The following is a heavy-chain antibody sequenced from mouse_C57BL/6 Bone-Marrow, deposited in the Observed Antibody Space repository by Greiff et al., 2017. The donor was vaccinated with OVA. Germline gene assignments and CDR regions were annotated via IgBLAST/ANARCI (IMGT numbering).Heavy chain of an antibody. D-gene: IGHD2-5*01. CDR3: AREGSNSYYFDY. CDR2: ISDGGSYT. CDR1: GFTFSSYA. Sequence: EVNVVESGGGLVKPGGSLKLSCAASGFTFSSYAMSWVRQTPEKRLEWVATISDGGSYTYYPDNVKGRFTISRDNAKNNLYLQMSHLKSEDTAMYYCAREGSNSYYFDYWGQGTTLTVSS. J-gene: IGHJ2*01. V-gene: IGHV5-4*01.